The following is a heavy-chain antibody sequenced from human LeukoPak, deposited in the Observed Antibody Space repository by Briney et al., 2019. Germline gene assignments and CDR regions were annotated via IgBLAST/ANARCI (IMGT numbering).Heavy chain of an antibody. Sequence: ASVKVSCKASGYTFTDFYINWVRQAPGQGLEWMGWINPKTGGTNYGQRFKGRVTLTRDTSTSTAYMELSRVRSYDTAVYYCAREVCVNGVCQRYFDFWGQGNPVTVSS. CDR1: GYTFTDFY. CDR3: AREVCVNGVCQRYFDF. V-gene: IGHV1-2*02. CDR2: INPKTGGT. D-gene: IGHD2-8*01. J-gene: IGHJ4*02.